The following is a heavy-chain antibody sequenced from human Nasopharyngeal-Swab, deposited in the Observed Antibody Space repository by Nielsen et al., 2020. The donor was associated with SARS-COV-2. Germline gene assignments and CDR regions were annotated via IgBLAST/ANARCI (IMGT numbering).Heavy chain of an antibody. Sequence: GESLKISCAASGFPFSRYEMHLVLHAPGQGLEWVSYISSRGSTIYYADSVKGRFTISRDNAKNSLYLQMNSLRAEDTAVYYCASGYSRGWYEWYFDYWGQGTLVTVSS. D-gene: IGHD6-19*01. V-gene: IGHV3-48*03. CDR3: ASGYSRGWYEWYFDY. CDR2: ISSRGSTI. J-gene: IGHJ4*02. CDR1: GFPFSRYE.